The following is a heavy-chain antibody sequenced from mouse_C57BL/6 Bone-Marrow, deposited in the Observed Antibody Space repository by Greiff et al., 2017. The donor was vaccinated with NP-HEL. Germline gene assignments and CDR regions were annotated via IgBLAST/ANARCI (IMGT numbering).Heavy chain of an antibody. CDR1: GYTFTSYW. CDR2: IDPSDSET. CDR3: ARLVPYYYGPHYYAMDY. V-gene: IGHV1-52*01. J-gene: IGHJ4*01. Sequence: VKLQQPGAELVRPGSSVKLSCKASGYTFTSYWMHWVKQRPIQGLEWIGNIDPSDSETHYNQKFKDKATLTVDKSSSTAYMQLSSLTSEDSAVYYCARLVPYYYGPHYYAMDYWGQGTSVTVSS. D-gene: IGHD1-1*01.